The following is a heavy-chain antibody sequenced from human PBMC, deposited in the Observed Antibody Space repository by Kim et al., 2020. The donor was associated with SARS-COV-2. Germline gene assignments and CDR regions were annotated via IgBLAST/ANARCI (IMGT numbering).Heavy chain of an antibody. CDR3: AGSLPWYSSGHSYYFDY. J-gene: IGHJ4*02. CDR1: GGSFSGYY. CDR2: INHSGST. V-gene: IGHV4-34*01. Sequence: SETLSLTCAVYGGSFSGYYWSWIRQPPGKGLEWIGEINHSGSTNYNPSLKSRVTISVDTSKNQFSLKLSSVTAADTAVYYCAGSLPWYSSGHSYYFDYWGQGTLVTVSS. D-gene: IGHD6-19*01.